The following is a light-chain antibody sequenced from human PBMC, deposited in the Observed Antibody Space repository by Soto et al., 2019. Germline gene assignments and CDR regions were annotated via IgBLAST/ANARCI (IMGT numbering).Light chain of an antibody. Sequence: EVVLTQSPVTLSLSPGERATLSCRASQRIANNFLAWFQQKPGQPPTLLIYGASTRASGIPDRFSGSGSGRDFALTVSRMETGDFGVYYCQQYSRSTFTFGQGPKLKIK. CDR2: GAS. V-gene: IGKV3-20*01. CDR3: QQYSRSTFT. J-gene: IGKJ2*01. CDR1: QRIANNF.